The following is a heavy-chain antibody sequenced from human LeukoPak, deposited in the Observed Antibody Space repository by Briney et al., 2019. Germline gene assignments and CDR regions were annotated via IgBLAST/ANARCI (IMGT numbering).Heavy chain of an antibody. CDR1: GFTFSSYS. J-gene: IGHJ4*02. CDR2: ISSSSSYI. V-gene: IGHV3-21*01. D-gene: IGHD6-6*01. CDR3: ARHSSSSSQGPELDY. Sequence: GGSLRLSCAASGFTFSSYSMNWVRQAPGKGLEWVSSISSSSSYIYYADSVKGRFTISRDNAKNSLYLQMNSLRAEDTAVYYCARHSSSSSQGPELDYWGQGTLVTVSS.